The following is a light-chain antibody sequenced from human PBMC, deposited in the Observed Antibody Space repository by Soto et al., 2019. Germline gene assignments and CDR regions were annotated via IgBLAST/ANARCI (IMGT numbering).Light chain of an antibody. CDR1: QSIGSW. J-gene: IGKJ1*01. V-gene: IGKV1-5*01. Sequence: DIQMTQSPSTLSASVGDRVTITCRASQSIGSWLVWYQQKPGKAPKLLIYDASSLESGVPSRFGGSGSGTEFTLTISSLQPDDSATYYCQQYNSYSGTFGQGTKVDIK. CDR2: DAS. CDR3: QQYNSYSGT.